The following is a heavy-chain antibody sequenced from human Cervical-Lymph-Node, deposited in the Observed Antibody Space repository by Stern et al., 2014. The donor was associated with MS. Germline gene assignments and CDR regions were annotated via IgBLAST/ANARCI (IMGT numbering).Heavy chain of an antibody. CDR1: GFTLSSYW. CDR2: INSDGSST. CDR3: ARGGGSWDYYGMDV. Sequence: EVQLVESGGGLVQPGGSLRLSCAASGFTLSSYWMQWVRQAPGKGLVWVSRINSDGSSTTYADSVKGRFTISRDNAKNTLYLQMNSLRGEDTAVYYCARGGGSWDYYGMDVWGQGTTVTVSS. D-gene: IGHD6-13*01. V-gene: IGHV3-74*02. J-gene: IGHJ6*02.